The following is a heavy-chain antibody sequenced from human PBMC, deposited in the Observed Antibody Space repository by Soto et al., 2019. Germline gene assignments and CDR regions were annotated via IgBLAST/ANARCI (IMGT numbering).Heavy chain of an antibody. Sequence: SETLSLTCTVSGGSISSSSYYWGWIRQPPGKGLEWIGSIYYSGSTYYNPSLKSRVTISVDTSKNQFSLKLSSVTAADTAVYYCARHFLTLGIVGATDFDYWGQGTPVTVSS. CDR1: GGSISSSSYY. V-gene: IGHV4-39*01. J-gene: IGHJ4*02. CDR2: IYYSGST. D-gene: IGHD1-26*01. CDR3: ARHFLTLGIVGATDFDY.